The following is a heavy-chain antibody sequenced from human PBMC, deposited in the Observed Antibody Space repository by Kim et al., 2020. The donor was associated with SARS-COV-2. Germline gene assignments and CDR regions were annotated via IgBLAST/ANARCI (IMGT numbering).Heavy chain of an antibody. CDR3: AREIRNGAADSDY. CDR2: IKQDGSEK. V-gene: IGHV3-7*01. J-gene: IGHJ4*02. Sequence: GGSLRLSCAASGFTFSNYWMSWVRQAPGKGLEWVANIKQDGSEKYYVDSVKGRFTISRDNAKNSLYLQMNSLRAEDTAVYYCAREIRNGAADSDYWGQGTLVTVSS. D-gene: IGHD3-10*01. CDR1: GFTFSNYW.